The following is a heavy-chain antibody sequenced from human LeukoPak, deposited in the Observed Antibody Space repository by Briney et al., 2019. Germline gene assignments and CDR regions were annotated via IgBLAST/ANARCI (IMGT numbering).Heavy chain of an antibody. Sequence: ASVKVSCKASGYTVTGYYIHWVRQAPGQGLEWMGWINPDSGGTKFAQKFQGRVTMTGDTSISTAYMDLSRLRSDDTAVYYCARDQDQDDSTPFDPWGQGTLVTVSS. J-gene: IGHJ5*02. CDR3: ARDQDQDDSTPFDP. D-gene: IGHD3-22*01. CDR2: INPDSGGT. V-gene: IGHV1-2*02. CDR1: GYTVTGYY.